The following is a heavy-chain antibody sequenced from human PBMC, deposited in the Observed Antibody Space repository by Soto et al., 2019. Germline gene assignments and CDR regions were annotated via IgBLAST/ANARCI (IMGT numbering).Heavy chain of an antibody. Sequence: TLSLTCAVSGGSVSSGGYSWSWILQPPGKGLEWIGYIYHSGSTYYNPSLKSRVTISVDRSKNQFSLKLSSVTAADTAVYYCARAGLYCSSTSCYTDYFDYWGQGTLVTVSS. J-gene: IGHJ4*02. V-gene: IGHV4-30-2*01. CDR2: IYHSGST. CDR1: GGSVSSGGYS. D-gene: IGHD2-2*02. CDR3: ARAGLYCSSTSCYTDYFDY.